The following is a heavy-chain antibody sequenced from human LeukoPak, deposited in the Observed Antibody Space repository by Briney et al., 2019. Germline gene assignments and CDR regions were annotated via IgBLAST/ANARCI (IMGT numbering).Heavy chain of an antibody. D-gene: IGHD6-13*01. V-gene: IGHV4-39*07. Sequence: PSETLSLTCAVYGGSISSSSYYWGWIRQPPGKGLEWIGSIYYSGSTYYNPSLKSRVTISLDTSKNQLSLKLSSVTAADTAVYYCARVAAGIGFFQHWGQGTLVTVSS. CDR1: GGSISSSSYY. CDR3: ARVAAGIGFFQH. J-gene: IGHJ1*01. CDR2: IYYSGST.